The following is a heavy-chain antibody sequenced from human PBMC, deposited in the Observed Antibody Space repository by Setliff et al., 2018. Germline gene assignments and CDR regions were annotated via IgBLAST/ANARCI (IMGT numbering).Heavy chain of an antibody. D-gene: IGHD3-3*01. CDR2: IYTSGST. Sequence: LSLTCTVSGGSISSGSYYWSWIRQTAGKGLEWIGRIYTSGSTNYNPSLKSRVTISVDTSKNQFSLKLSSVTAADTAVYYCARAFTYYNFWSGYGYGMDVWGQGTTVTVSS. V-gene: IGHV4-61*02. CDR1: GGSISSGSYY. CDR3: ARAFTYYNFWSGYGYGMDV. J-gene: IGHJ6*02.